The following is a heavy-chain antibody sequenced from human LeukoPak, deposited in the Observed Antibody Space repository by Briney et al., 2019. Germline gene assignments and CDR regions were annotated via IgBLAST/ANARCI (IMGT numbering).Heavy chain of an antibody. CDR2: ISSSSSYI. D-gene: IGHD6-19*01. V-gene: IGHV3-21*01. J-gene: IGHJ4*02. Sequence: GGSLRLSCAASGFTFSSYSMNWVRQAPGKGLEWLSSISSSSSYIYYADSMKGRFTISRDNAKNSLYLQMNSLRAEDTAVYYCARDNLYSSGWYYFDYWGQGTLVTVSS. CDR3: ARDNLYSSGWYYFDY. CDR1: GFTFSSYS.